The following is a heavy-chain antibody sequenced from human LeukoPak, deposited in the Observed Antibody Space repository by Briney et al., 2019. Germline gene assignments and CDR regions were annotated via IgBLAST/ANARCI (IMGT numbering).Heavy chain of an antibody. D-gene: IGHD1-26*01. CDR2: IYYSGST. J-gene: IGHJ4*02. CDR1: GGSISSSSYY. V-gene: IGHV4-39*01. Sequence: KASETLSLTCTVSGGSISSSSYYWGWIRQPPGKGLEWIGSIYYSGSTYYSPSLKSRVTISVDTSKNQFSLKLSSVTAADTAVYYCARPVSGSHSAFDYWGQGTLVTVSS. CDR3: ARPVSGSHSAFDY.